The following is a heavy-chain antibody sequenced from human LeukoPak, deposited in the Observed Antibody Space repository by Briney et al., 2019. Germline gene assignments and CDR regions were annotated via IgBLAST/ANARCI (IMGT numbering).Heavy chain of an antibody. CDR1: GFTFDSYG. D-gene: IGHD2-2*01. CDR2: ISSSTYI. CDR3: ARAYCSSTRCSYYFDS. Sequence: GGSLRLSCAASGFTFDSYGMNWVRQAPGKGLEWISSISSSTYIYYADSVKGRFTISRENAKNSLYLQMNSLRAEDTAVYYCARAYCSSTRCSYYFDSWGQGTLVTVSS. J-gene: IGHJ4*02. V-gene: IGHV3-21*01.